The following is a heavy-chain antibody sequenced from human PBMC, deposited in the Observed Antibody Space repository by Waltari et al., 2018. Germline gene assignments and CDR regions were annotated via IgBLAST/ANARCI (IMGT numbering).Heavy chain of an antibody. CDR3: VKDSSMTRHPGDAFDL. CDR1: GFILSSSY. D-gene: IGHD2-21*02. V-gene: IGHV3-53*01. Sequence: LVESGGGLIQPGRSLRLSCAASGFILSSSYMTWFRQVPGKGLEWSALLSSGGPTYYTDSVKGRFTISRDSSNNTLFLQMNSLRAEDTAVYYCVKDSSMTRHPGDAFDLWGRGTMVTVSS. CDR2: LSSGGPT. J-gene: IGHJ3*01.